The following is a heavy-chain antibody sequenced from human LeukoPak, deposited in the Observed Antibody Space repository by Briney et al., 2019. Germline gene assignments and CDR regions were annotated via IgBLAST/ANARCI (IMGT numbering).Heavy chain of an antibody. CDR2: ISGSGGST. Sequence: GGSLRLSCAASGFTFSSYAMSWVRQAPGKGLEWVSAISGSGGSTYYADSVKGRFTISRDNSKNTLYLHMNSLRAEDTSVYYCAKDLSWNPLYYFDYWGQGTLVTVSS. J-gene: IGHJ4*02. CDR1: GFTFSSYA. V-gene: IGHV3-23*01. CDR3: AKDLSWNPLYYFDY. D-gene: IGHD1-1*01.